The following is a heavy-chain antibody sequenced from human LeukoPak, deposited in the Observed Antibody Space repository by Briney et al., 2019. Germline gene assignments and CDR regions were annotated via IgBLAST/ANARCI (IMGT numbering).Heavy chain of an antibody. D-gene: IGHD3-10*01. CDR1: GFTFSSYS. V-gene: IGHV3-23*01. CDR3: VRTPPGDSGSYYLDY. CDR2: ISGGGEYT. J-gene: IGHJ4*02. Sequence: PGGSLRLSCAASGFTFSSYSMNWVRQAPGKGLEWVSAISGGGEYTYYADSVKGRLTISRDNPKNTLYLQMNSQRAEDTAVYYCVRTPPGDSGSYYLDYWGQGTLVTVSS.